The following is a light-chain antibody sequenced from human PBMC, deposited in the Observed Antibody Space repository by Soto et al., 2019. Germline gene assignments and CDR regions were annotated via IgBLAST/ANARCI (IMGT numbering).Light chain of an antibody. J-gene: IGKJ5*01. CDR3: QQYNSNSPIT. Sequence: DIQMTQSPATLSASVGARVTIISRASQSISSWLAWYQQKPGTAPKLLIDKASSLESGVPSRFISSGSGTEFTLTISSRQPDDVATYYCQQYNSNSPITFGQGTRLEIK. CDR2: KAS. V-gene: IGKV1-5*03. CDR1: QSISSW.